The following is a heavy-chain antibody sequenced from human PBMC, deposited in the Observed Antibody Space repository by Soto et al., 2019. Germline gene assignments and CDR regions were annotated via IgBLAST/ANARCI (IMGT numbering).Heavy chain of an antibody. V-gene: IGHV5-51*01. CDR1: GYSFTIYW. Sequence: GASLKISCKGSGYSFTIYWIGWVRQMPGKGLEWMGIIYPGDSDTRYSPSFQGQVTISADKSISTAYLQWSSLKASDTAMYYCARAHYVFAQYMDVWGKATLVTVS. D-gene: IGHD3-10*02. CDR3: ARAHYVFAQYMDV. J-gene: IGHJ6*03. CDR2: IYPGDSDT.